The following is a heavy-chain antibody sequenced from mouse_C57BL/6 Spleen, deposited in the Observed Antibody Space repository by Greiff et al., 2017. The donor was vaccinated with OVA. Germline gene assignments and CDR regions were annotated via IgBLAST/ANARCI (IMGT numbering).Heavy chain of an antibody. CDR2: ISSGGSYT. V-gene: IGHV5-6*02. D-gene: IGHD2-5*01. Sequence: EVMLVESGGDLVKPGGSLKLSCAASGFTFSSYGMSWVRQTPDKRLEWVATISSGGSYTYYPDSVKGRFTISRDNAKNTLYLQMSSLKSEDTAMYYCARPHSNCDYAMDYWGQGTSVTVSS. J-gene: IGHJ4*01. CDR3: ARPHSNCDYAMDY. CDR1: GFTFSSYG.